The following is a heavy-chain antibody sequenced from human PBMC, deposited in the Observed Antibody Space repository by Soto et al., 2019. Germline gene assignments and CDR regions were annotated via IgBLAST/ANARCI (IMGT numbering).Heavy chain of an antibody. D-gene: IGHD3-22*01. J-gene: IGHJ4*02. CDR3: ARAGGYYYDSSGYIFDY. CDR2: IIPIFGTA. V-gene: IGHV1-69*13. CDR1: GGTFSSYA. Sequence: SVKVSCKASGGTFSSYAISWVRQAPGQGLEWMGGIIPIFGTANYAQKFQGRVTITADESTSTAYMELSSLRAEDTAVYYCARAGGYYYDSSGYIFDYWGQGTLVTVSS.